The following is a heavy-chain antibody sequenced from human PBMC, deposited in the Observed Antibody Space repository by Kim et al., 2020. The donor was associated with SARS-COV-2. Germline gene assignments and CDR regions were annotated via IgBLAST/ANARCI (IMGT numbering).Heavy chain of an antibody. CDR3: ARDTDYYDSSEEAYFDY. CDR2: IWYDGSNK. J-gene: IGHJ4*02. D-gene: IGHD3-22*01. V-gene: IGHV3-33*01. CDR1: GFTFSSYG. Sequence: GGSLRLSCAASGFTFSSYGMHWVRQAPGKGLEWVAVIWYDGSNKYYADSVKGRFTISRDNSKNTLYLQMNSLRAEDTAVYYCARDTDYYDSSEEAYFDYWGQGTLVTVSS.